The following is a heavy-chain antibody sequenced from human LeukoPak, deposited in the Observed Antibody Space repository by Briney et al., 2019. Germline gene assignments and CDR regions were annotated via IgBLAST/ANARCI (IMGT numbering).Heavy chain of an antibody. Sequence: SETLSLTCAVSGGSISSDGNSWSWIRQPPGKGLEWIGYIYHSGSTYYNPSLKSRVTISVDRSKNQFSLKLNSVTAADTAVYYCARSAMYYYDGSGPYYFDYWGQGTLVTVSS. D-gene: IGHD3-22*01. V-gene: IGHV4-30-2*01. CDR2: IYHSGST. J-gene: IGHJ4*02. CDR1: GGSISSDGNS. CDR3: ARSAMYYYDGSGPYYFDY.